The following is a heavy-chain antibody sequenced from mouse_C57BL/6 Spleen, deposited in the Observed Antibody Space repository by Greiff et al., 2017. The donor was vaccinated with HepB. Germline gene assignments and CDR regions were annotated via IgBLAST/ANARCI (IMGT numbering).Heavy chain of an antibody. J-gene: IGHJ2*01. V-gene: IGHV5-17*01. CDR3: ARYDYAHFDY. Sequence: EVKVVESGGGLVKPGGSLKLSCAASGFTFSDYGMHWVRQAPEKGLEWVAYISSGSSTIYYADTVKGRFTISRDNAKTTLFLHMTSLRSEDTAMYYCARYDYAHFDYWGQGTTLTVSS. CDR2: ISSGSSTI. D-gene: IGHD2-4*01. CDR1: GFTFSDYG.